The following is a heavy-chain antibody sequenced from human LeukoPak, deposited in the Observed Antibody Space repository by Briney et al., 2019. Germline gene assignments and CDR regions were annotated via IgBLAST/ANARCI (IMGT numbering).Heavy chain of an antibody. D-gene: IGHD2-15*01. CDR2: IIPIFGTA. V-gene: IGHV1-69*05. Sequence: ASVKVSCKASGGTLSSYAISWVRQAPGQGLEWMGGIIPIFGTANYAQKFQGRVTITTDESTSTAYMELSSLRSEDTAVYYCARERPVVVAATGAFDIWGQGTMVTVSS. J-gene: IGHJ3*02. CDR1: GGTLSSYA. CDR3: ARERPVVVAATGAFDI.